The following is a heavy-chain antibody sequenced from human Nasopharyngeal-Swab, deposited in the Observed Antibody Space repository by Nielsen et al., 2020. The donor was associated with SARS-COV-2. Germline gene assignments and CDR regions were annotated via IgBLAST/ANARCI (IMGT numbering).Heavy chain of an antibody. CDR1: GGTFSSYA. CDR2: IIPIFGTA. J-gene: IGHJ4*02. Sequence: SVKVSCKASGGTFSSYAISWVRQAPGQGLEWMGGIIPIFGTANYAQKFQGRVTITADESTGTAYMELSSLRSEDTAVYYCATWGIGYGENAHATFDSWGQGTQVTVSS. CDR3: ATWGIGYGENAHATFDS. D-gene: IGHD4-17*01. V-gene: IGHV1-69*13.